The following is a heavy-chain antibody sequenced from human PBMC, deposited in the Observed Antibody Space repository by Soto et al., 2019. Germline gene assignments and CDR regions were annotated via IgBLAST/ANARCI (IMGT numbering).Heavy chain of an antibody. CDR3: ARDPQLGMGFDY. D-gene: IGHD7-27*01. CDR2: INPSGGST. J-gene: IGHJ4*02. Sequence: ASVKVSCKASGYTFTSYYMHRVRQAPGQGLEWMGIINPSGGSTSYAQKFQGRVTMTRDTSTSTVYMELSSLRSEDTAVYYCARDPQLGMGFDYWGQGTLVTVSS. V-gene: IGHV1-46*01. CDR1: GYTFTSYY.